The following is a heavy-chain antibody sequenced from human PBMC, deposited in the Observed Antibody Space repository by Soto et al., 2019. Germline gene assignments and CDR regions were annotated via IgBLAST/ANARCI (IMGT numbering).Heavy chain of an antibody. J-gene: IGHJ4*02. D-gene: IGHD3-10*01. Sequence: PGGSLRLSCAASGFTFSDHYMTWIRQAPGKGLEWVSKISSGGSTTYYADSVKGRFTVSRDNAKNSVYLQMDSLRAEDTAVYYCASDPFYYASAYWGQGTLVTVSS. CDR3: ASDPFYYASAY. CDR2: ISSGGSTT. CDR1: GFTFSDHY. V-gene: IGHV3-11*01.